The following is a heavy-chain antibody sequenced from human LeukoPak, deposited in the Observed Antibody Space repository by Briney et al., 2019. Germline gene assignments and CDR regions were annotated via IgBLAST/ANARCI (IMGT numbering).Heavy chain of an antibody. CDR1: GFTLSSYA. CDR3: ARWFSTGRGVFDY. CDR2: ISYGGNNK. D-gene: IGHD6-19*01. V-gene: IGHV3-30-3*01. Sequence: SGGSLRLSCAASGFTLSSYAMHWVRQAPGRGLEWVADISYGGNNKYYADSVKGRITISTDNSKNSLYLQMNSLRAEDTAVYYFARWFSTGRGVFDYWGQGILVTVSS. J-gene: IGHJ4*02.